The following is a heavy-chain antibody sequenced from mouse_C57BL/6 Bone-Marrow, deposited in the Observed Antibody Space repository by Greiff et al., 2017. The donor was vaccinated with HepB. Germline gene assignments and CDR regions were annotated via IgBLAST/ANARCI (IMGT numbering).Heavy chain of an antibody. D-gene: IGHD1-1*01. CDR3: ARLYGSSYYYAMDY. V-gene: IGHV5-17*01. CDR2: ISSGSSTI. Sequence: DVKLVESGGGLVKPGGSLKLSCAASGFTFSDYGMHWVRQAPEKGLEWVAYISSGSSTIYYADTVKGRFTISRDNAKNTLFLQMTSLRSEDTAMYYCARLYGSSYYYAMDYWGQGTSVTVSS. CDR1: GFTFSDYG. J-gene: IGHJ4*01.